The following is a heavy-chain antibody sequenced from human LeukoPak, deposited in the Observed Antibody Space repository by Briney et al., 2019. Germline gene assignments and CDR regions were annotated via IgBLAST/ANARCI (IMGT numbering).Heavy chain of an antibody. J-gene: IGHJ6*03. CDR1: GYTFSGYY. CDR2: INPKSGGT. V-gene: IGHV1-2*02. CDR3: ARTSITMVRGVILHYYYMDV. Sequence: GASVKVSCKASGYTFSGYYMHWVRQAPGQGLEWMGWINPKSGGTNEAQKFHDRVTMTRDTSIRTAYMEVSRLRSDDTAVYYCARTSITMVRGVILHYYYMDVWGKGTTVTISS. D-gene: IGHD3-10*01.